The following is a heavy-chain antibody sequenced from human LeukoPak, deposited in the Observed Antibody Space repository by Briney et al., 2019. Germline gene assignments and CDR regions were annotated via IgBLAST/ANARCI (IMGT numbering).Heavy chain of an antibody. CDR3: ARDPPYYDSSGYQDY. Sequence: GGSLRLSCAASGFTFSSYSMNWVRQAPGKGLEWVPSISSSSSYMYYADSVKGRFTISRDNAKNSLYLQMNSLRAEDTAVYYCARDPPYYDSSGYQDYWGQGTLVTVSS. V-gene: IGHV3-21*01. J-gene: IGHJ4*02. D-gene: IGHD3-22*01. CDR1: GFTFSSYS. CDR2: ISSSSSYM.